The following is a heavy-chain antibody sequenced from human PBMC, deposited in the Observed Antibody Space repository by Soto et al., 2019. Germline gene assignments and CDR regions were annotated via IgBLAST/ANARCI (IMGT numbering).Heavy chain of an antibody. CDR1: CDSLSSVGFY. CDR2: IYNGGST. D-gene: IGHD3-3*01. Sequence: TCAVSCDSLSSVGFYCACPRRPPGKGLEWIGYIYNGGSTYYRPSLESRMHMSLDATRNHYSLRLTSVTAADTAVYFCARDTVGLDTISYFDYWGQGKLVTVSS. V-gene: IGHV4-30-2*05. J-gene: IGHJ4*02. CDR3: ARDTVGLDTISYFDY.